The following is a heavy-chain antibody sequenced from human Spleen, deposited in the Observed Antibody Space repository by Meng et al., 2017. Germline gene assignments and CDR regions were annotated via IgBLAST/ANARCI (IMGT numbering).Heavy chain of an antibody. CDR2: IKSNTDGGTA. Sequence: EVTLVGSGGDLVNPWGSLRLSGAASGFYFNNAWMSWVRQAPGKGLEWVGRIKSNTDGGTAEYAAPVTGRFTISRDDSKSTLYLQMSGLRIDDTGVYYCTWDDKAVSDYWGQGTLVTVSS. J-gene: IGHJ4*02. CDR1: GFYFNNAW. V-gene: IGHV3-15*01. CDR3: TWDDKAVSDY. D-gene: IGHD1-26*01.